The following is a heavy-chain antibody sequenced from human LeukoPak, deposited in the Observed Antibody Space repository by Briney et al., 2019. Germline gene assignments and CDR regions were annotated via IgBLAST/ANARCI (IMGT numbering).Heavy chain of an antibody. D-gene: IGHD3-10*01. CDR2: IYYSEGT. CDR1: GGSISIFY. J-gene: IGHJ5*02. Sequence: SETLSLTCTVSGGSISIFYWSWVRQPPGEGLGWVWYIYYSEGTNYNPSLKSRVAISVDTSNTQFSLRLSSVTAADPAVYYCDRHRYHYGSGGYYHGWLETRGQGALVTVSS. V-gene: IGHV4-59*08. CDR3: DRHRYHYGSGGYYHGWLET.